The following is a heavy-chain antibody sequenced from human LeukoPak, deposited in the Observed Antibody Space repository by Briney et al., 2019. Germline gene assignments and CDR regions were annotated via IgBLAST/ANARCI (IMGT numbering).Heavy chain of an antibody. CDR2: IYHSGST. D-gene: IGHD4-17*01. CDR3: ARGGGSTVTLFDY. CDR1: GASISSGSNY. V-gene: IGHV4-61*01. Sequence: SETLSLTCSVSGASISSGSNYWSWIRQPPGKGLEWIGYIYHSGSTKYNPSLKSRVTISVDTSKNQFSLKLSSVTAADTAVYYCARGGGSTVTLFDYWGQGTLVTVSS. J-gene: IGHJ4*02.